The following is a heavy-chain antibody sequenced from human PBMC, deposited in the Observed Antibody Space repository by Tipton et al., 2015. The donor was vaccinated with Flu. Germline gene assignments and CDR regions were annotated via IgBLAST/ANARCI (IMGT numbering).Heavy chain of an antibody. D-gene: IGHD6-19*01. V-gene: IGHV3-48*02. CDR2: ISHSGIHI. CDR1: GFAFDSYS. CDR3: ARDGWDTSGWYPFDY. J-gene: IGHJ4*02. Sequence: QLVQSGGGLVHPGGSLRLSCAASGFAFDSYSLNWVRQAPGKGLEWISYISHSGIHIHYADSVKGRFTSSRDSAKNSVYLQMTSLRDEDTAVYYCARDGWDTSGWYPFDYWGQGTLVTVSS.